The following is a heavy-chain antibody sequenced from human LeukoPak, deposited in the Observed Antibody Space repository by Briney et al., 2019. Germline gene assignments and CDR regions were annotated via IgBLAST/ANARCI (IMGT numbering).Heavy chain of an antibody. Sequence: ASVKVSCKASGYTFTSYYMHWVRQAPGQGLEWMGIINPSGGSTSYAQKFQGRVTMTRDTSISTAYMELSRLRSDDTAVYYCARDLGDIVVVPAATAANINWFDPWGQGTLVTVSS. D-gene: IGHD2-2*01. V-gene: IGHV1-46*01. CDR1: GYTFTSYY. CDR2: INPSGGST. CDR3: ARDLGDIVVVPAATAANINWFDP. J-gene: IGHJ5*02.